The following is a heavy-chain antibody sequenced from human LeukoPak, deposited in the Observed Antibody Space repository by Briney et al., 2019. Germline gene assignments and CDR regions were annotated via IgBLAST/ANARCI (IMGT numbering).Heavy chain of an antibody. D-gene: IGHD6-13*01. Sequence: GGSLRLSCAASGFTFSSYWMSWVRQAPGKGLEWVANIKQDGSEKYYVDSVKGRFTISRDNAKNSLYLQVNSLRAEDTAVYYCARGAIVAAAGGIDYWGQGTLVTVSS. CDR2: IKQDGSEK. CDR1: GFTFSSYW. CDR3: ARGAIVAAAGGIDY. V-gene: IGHV3-7*01. J-gene: IGHJ4*02.